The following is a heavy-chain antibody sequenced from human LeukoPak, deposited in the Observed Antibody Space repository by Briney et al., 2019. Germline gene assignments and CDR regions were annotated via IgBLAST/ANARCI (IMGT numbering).Heavy chain of an antibody. CDR1: GYTFTSYG. V-gene: IGHV1-18*01. Sequence: AASVTVSCTASGYTFTSYGISWVRQAPGQGLEWMGWISAYNGNTNYAQKLQGRVTMTTDTSTSTAYMELRSLRSDDTAVYYCARFVLERRGDYWGQGTLVTVSS. CDR2: ISAYNGNT. D-gene: IGHD1-1*01. CDR3: ARFVLERRGDY. J-gene: IGHJ4*02.